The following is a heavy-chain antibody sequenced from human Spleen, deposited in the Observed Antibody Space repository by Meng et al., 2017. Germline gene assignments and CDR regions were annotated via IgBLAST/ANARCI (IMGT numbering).Heavy chain of an antibody. V-gene: IGHV4-34*01. J-gene: IGHJ4*02. Sequence: SETLSLTCAVYGGSFSGYYWSWIRQPPGKGLEWIGEINHSGSTNYNPSLKSRVTISVDTSKNQFSLKLTSVTAADTAVYYCARGTNADYWGQGTLVTVSS. CDR2: INHSGST. CDR3: ARGTNADY. CDR1: GGSFSGYY.